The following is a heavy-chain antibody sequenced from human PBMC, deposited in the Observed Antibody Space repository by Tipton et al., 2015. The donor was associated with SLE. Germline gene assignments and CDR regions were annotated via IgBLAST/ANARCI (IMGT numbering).Heavy chain of an antibody. CDR3: ARGGGSGWMGGMDV. V-gene: IGHV3-21*04. J-gene: IGHJ6*02. D-gene: IGHD6-19*01. Sequence: SLRLPCAASGFTFSSYSMNWVRQAPGKGLEGVSSISSSSSYIYYADSVKGRFTISRDNAKNSLFLQMNSLRAEDTAVYYCARGGGSGWMGGMDVWGQGTTVTVSS. CDR2: ISSSSSYI. CDR1: GFTFSSYS.